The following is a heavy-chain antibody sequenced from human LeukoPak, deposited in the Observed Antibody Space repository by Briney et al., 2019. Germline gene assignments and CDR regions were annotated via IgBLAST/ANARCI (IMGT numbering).Heavy chain of an antibody. V-gene: IGHV3-30-3*01. CDR2: ISYDGSNK. Sequence: GGSLRLSCAASGFTFSSYAMHWVRQAPGKGLEWVAVISYDGSNKYYADSVKGRFTISRDNSKNTLYLQMNSLRAEDTAVYYCARATDIAAAANFQHWGQGTLVTVSS. D-gene: IGHD6-13*01. CDR3: ARATDIAAAANFQH. CDR1: GFTFSSYA. J-gene: IGHJ1*01.